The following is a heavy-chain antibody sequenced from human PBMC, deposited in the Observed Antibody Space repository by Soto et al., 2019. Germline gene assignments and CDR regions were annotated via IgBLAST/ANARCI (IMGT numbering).Heavy chain of an antibody. J-gene: IGHJ4*02. CDR3: ARDLAKGGGSAGFDY. Sequence: ASVKVSFKASGYTFTVYYMHWVRQAPGQGLEWMGWINPKSGGTMYPQKFQGRVTMTWDTSISTAYMALTRLRSDDTAVYYCARDLAKGGGSAGFDYWGQGTLVTVSS. D-gene: IGHD1-26*01. CDR2: INPKSGGT. CDR1: GYTFTVYY. V-gene: IGHV1-2*02.